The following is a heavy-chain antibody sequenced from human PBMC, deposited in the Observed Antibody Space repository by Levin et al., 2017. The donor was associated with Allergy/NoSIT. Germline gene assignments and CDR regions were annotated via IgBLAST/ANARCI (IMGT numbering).Heavy chain of an antibody. CDR2: LDTHGNT. CDR3: ARSPSKYSGLDY. V-gene: IGHV4-34*01. J-gene: IGHJ4*02. Sequence: SQTLSLTCAVHGGTFSAFGSYHWSWLRQAPGMGLEWVGELDTHGNTHYNPSLGSRVTISVDSSKRHIFLTMTSLTAADTAVYFCARSPSKYSGLDYWGQGTLATVSS. CDR1: GGTFSAFGSYH. D-gene: IGHD2-21*01.